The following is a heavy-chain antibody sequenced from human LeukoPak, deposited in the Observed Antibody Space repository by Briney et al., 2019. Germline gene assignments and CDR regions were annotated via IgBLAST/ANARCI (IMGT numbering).Heavy chain of an antibody. Sequence: SETLSLTCTVSGGSISSSSYYWGRIRQPPGKGLEWIGSIYYSGSTYYNPSLKSRVTISVDTSKNQFSLKLSSVTAADTAVYYCARSVGTVSSGLLWFGELFNNWFDPWGQGTLVTVSS. D-gene: IGHD3-10*01. J-gene: IGHJ5*02. CDR1: GGSISSSSYY. CDR2: IYYSGST. CDR3: ARSVGTVSSGLLWFGELFNNWFDP. V-gene: IGHV4-39*07.